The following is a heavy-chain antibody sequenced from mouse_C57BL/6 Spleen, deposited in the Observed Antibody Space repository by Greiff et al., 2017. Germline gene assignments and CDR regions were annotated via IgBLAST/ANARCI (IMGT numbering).Heavy chain of an antibody. Sequence: VKLVESGPGLVQPSQSLSITCTVSGFSLTSYGVHWVRQSPGKGLEWLGVIWSGGSTDYNAAFISRLSISKDNSKSQVFFKMNSLQADDTAIYYCARFYDGYFDYWGQGTTLTVSS. CDR1: GFSLTSYG. CDR2: IWSGGST. J-gene: IGHJ2*01. D-gene: IGHD2-3*01. CDR3: ARFYDGYFDY. V-gene: IGHV2-2*01.